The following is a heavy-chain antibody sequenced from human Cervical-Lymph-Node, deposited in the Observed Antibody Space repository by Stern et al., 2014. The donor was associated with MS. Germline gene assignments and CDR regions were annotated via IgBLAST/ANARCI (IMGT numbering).Heavy chain of an antibody. D-gene: IGHD4-17*01. CDR3: AKGGRSNSDYGDYAPDY. Sequence: QVQLVQSGAEVKKPGASVKVSCKAAGYTFSSYGITWVRRAPGQGLEWMGWISAYNGQTSYLQKLKGRVTMTTDTSTNTAFMGLRSLRSDDTAVYYCAKGGRSNSDYGDYAPDYWGQGTLVTVSS. CDR2: ISAYNGQT. J-gene: IGHJ4*02. CDR1: GYTFSSYG. V-gene: IGHV1-18*01.